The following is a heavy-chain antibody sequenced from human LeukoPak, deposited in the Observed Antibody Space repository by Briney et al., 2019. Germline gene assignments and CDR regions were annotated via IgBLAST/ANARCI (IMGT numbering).Heavy chain of an antibody. D-gene: IGHD3-9*01. CDR1: GFTFSDYY. Sequence: PGGSLRLSCAASGFTFSDYYMSWIRQAPGEGLEWVSYISSSSSYTNYADSVKGRFTISRDNAKNSLYLQMNSLRAEDTAVYYCARDGPQGGVLRYFDWLSQNPLDYWGQGTLVTVSS. J-gene: IGHJ4*02. CDR2: ISSSSSYT. CDR3: ARDGPQGGVLRYFDWLSQNPLDY. V-gene: IGHV3-11*05.